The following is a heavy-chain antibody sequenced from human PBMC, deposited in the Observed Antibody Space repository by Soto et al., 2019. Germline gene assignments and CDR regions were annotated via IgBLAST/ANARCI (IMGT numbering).Heavy chain of an antibody. D-gene: IGHD3-10*01. CDR1: GFNFSDYS. J-gene: IGHJ4*02. V-gene: IGHV3-21*01. Sequence: DVQLLESGGGLVKPGGSLRLSCETSGFNFSDYSMSWVRQAPGEGLEWVSFISSSSSFIYNAESVEGRFSVSRDNARNLMYLEMSSLRVEDTAIHYCAKDCGSGDGFDYWGQGTLVAVSS. CDR2: ISSSSSFI. CDR3: AKDCGSGDGFDY.